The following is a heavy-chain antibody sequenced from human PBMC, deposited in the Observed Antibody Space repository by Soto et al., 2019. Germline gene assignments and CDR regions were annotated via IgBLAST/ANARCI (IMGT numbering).Heavy chain of an antibody. V-gene: IGHV3-7*01. Sequence: EVQLVESGGGLVQPGGSLRLSCVASGFTFSSYWMSWVRQAPGKGLEWVANIKEDGSEKSYVDSVKGRFTISRDNAKKSLDLQMNSLRAEDTAVYYCASSYGMDVWGQGTTVTVSS. J-gene: IGHJ6*02. CDR3: ASSYGMDV. CDR2: IKEDGSEK. CDR1: GFTFSSYW.